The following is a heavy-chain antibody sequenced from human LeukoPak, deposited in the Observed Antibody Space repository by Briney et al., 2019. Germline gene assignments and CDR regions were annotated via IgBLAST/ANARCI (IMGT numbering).Heavy chain of an antibody. CDR1: GFTFSNYW. J-gene: IGHJ4*02. CDR3: ARRYRSSSDY. CDR2: INSDGSST. D-gene: IGHD1-14*01. Sequence: GGSLRLSCAASGFTFSNYWMHWVRQAAGKGLVWVSRINSDGSSTTYADSVKGRFTISRDNAKNTLDLQMNSLRAEATAVFFCARRYRSSSDYGGEGTLVALPS. V-gene: IGHV3-74*01.